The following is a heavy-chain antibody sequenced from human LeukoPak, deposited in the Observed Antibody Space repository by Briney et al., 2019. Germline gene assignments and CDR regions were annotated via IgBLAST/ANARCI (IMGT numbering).Heavy chain of an antibody. CDR3: ARLGELGMVPPQIAYYYYYGMDV. D-gene: IGHD3-10*01. CDR2: MNPNSGNT. Sequence: VASVKVSCKASGYIFTSYDINWVRQATGQGLEWMGWMNPNSGNTGYAQKFQGRVTMTRNTSISTAYMELSSLRSEDTAVYYCARLGELGMVPPQIAYYYYYGMDVWGQGTTVTVSS. V-gene: IGHV1-8*01. CDR1: GYIFTSYD. J-gene: IGHJ6*02.